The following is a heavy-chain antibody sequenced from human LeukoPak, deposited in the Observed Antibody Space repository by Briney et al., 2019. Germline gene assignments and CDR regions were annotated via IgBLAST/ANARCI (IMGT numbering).Heavy chain of an antibody. CDR1: GGSISSYY. CDR3: ARGRDGYNLRD. CDR2: IYYSGST. V-gene: IGHV4-59*01. J-gene: IGHJ4*02. Sequence: SETLSLTCTVSGGSISSYYWSWIRQPPGKGLEWIGYIYYSGSTNYNPSLKSRVTISVDTSKNQFSLKLSSVTAADTAVYYCARGRDGYNLRDWGQGTLVTVSS. D-gene: IGHD5-24*01.